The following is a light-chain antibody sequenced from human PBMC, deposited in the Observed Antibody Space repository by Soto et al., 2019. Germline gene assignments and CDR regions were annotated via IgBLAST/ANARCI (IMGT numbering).Light chain of an antibody. CDR3: QQYSSYFFT. CDR1: QSISSW. J-gene: IGKJ3*01. Sequence: DIQMTQSPSTLSASVGDRVNITCRASQSISSWLAWYQQKPGKAPKLLIYRASYLQSGVPSRFSGSGSGTEFTLTISSLQTDDIATYYCQQYSSYFFTFGPGTKVDV. V-gene: IGKV1-5*03. CDR2: RAS.